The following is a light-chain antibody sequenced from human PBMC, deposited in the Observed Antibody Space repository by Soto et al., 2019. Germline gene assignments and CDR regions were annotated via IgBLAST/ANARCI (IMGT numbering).Light chain of an antibody. J-gene: IGKJ1*01. CDR3: HQYNSYPRT. CDR1: QTIYSW. CDR2: KAS. Sequence: DTQMTQSPSTLSASVGDRVTITCRASQTIYSWLAWYQQKPGQAPRLLIHKASTLETGVPSRFSGSGYGSEFTLIISSLQPDDFATDYCHQYNSYPRTFGQGTKVEV. V-gene: IGKV1-5*03.